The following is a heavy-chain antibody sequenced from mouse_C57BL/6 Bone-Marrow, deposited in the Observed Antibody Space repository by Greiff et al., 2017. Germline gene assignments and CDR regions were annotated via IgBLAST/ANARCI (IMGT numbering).Heavy chain of an antibody. CDR3: ARHPYYYGSSSYYFDY. Sequence: QVHVKQSGAELVKPGASVKLSCKASGYTFTEYTIHWVKQRSGQGLEWIGWFYPGSGSIKYNEKFKDKATLTADKSSSTVYMELSRLTSEDSAVYFCARHPYYYGSSSYYFDYWGQGTTLTVSS. CDR2: FYPGSGSI. J-gene: IGHJ2*01. CDR1: GYTFTEYT. V-gene: IGHV1-62-2*01. D-gene: IGHD1-1*01.